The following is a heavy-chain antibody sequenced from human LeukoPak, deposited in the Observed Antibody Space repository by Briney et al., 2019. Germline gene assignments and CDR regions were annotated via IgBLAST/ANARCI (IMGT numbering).Heavy chain of an antibody. D-gene: IGHD7-27*01. V-gene: IGHV3-74*01. J-gene: IGHJ5*02. CDR3: ARAPTWAEVGLFDP. CDR2: INSDVSTT. CDR1: GFTLSSYW. Sequence: GGSLRLSCAASGFTLSSYWMHCVSQPPGKGLVWVSRINSDVSTTTYADSVKGRFTISRDNSTNTLYLQMNSLRVEDTAVYYCARAPTWAEVGLFDPWGQGTLVTVSS.